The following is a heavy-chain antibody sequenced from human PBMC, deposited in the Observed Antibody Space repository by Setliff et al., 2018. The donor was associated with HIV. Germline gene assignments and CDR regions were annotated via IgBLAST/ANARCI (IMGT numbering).Heavy chain of an antibody. Sequence: PGESLKISCKTSGYNFATYYIVWVRQMPGKGLEWMGRINPGDSDSGYSPSFEGQVTISADKSISTTYLQWNSLKASDTATYCCATRLVGYSGLTYWGQGTLVTVSS. J-gene: IGHJ4*02. CDR3: ATRLVGYSGLTY. D-gene: IGHD5-12*01. CDR2: INPGDSDS. CDR1: GYNFATYY. V-gene: IGHV5-51*01.